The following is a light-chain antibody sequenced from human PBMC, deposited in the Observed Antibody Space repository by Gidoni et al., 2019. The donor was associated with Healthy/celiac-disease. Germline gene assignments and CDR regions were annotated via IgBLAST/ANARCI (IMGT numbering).Light chain of an antibody. Sequence: QSALTQPASVSGSPGQSITISCTGTSSDVGGYNYVSCYQQHPGKAPKLMIYDVSNRPSGVSNRFSGSNSGNTASLTISVLQAEDEADYYCSSYTSSSIPVFGTGTKVTVL. CDR1: SSDVGGYNY. CDR2: DVS. J-gene: IGLJ1*01. V-gene: IGLV2-14*01. CDR3: SSYTSSSIPV.